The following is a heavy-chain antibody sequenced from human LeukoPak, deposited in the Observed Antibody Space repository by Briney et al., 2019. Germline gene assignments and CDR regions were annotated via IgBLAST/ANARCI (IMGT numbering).Heavy chain of an antibody. D-gene: IGHD3-22*01. Sequence: PSETLSLTCTVSGGSMSSGGYFWTWIRQHPGKGLEGIGYIYYSGNTYYNPSLKSRVTISVDTSKNHFSLRLSSVTAADTAFYYCARGFSGYYFHVEYWGQGTLVTVSS. V-gene: IGHV4-31*03. CDR3: ARGFSGYYFHVEY. CDR1: GGSMSSGGYF. CDR2: IYYSGNT. J-gene: IGHJ4*02.